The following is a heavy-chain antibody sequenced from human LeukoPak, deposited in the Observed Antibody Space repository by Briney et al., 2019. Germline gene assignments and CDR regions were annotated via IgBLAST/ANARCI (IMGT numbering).Heavy chain of an antibody. Sequence: GGSLRLSCAASGFTFNTYSMNWVRQAPGKGREWGSYISSSRSTIYYADSVKGRFTISRDNAKNSLYLQMNSLRDEDTAVYYCGVAAAGNFYDGLDVWGQGTTVTVSS. CDR3: GVAAAGNFYDGLDV. CDR2: ISSSRSTI. CDR1: GFTFNTYS. D-gene: IGHD6-13*01. V-gene: IGHV3-48*02. J-gene: IGHJ6*02.